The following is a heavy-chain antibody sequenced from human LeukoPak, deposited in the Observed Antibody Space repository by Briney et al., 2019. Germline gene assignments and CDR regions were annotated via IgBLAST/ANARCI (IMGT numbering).Heavy chain of an antibody. CDR3: ARSYGDYGNHYYYMDV. Sequence: GASVKVSCKASGYTFTGYYMHWVRQAPGQGLEWMGRINPNSGGTNYAQKFQGRVTMTRDTSISTAYMELSRLGSDDTAVYYCARSYGDYGNHYYYMDVWGKGTTVTVSS. J-gene: IGHJ6*03. CDR1: GYTFTGYY. CDR2: INPNSGGT. V-gene: IGHV1-2*06. D-gene: IGHD4-17*01.